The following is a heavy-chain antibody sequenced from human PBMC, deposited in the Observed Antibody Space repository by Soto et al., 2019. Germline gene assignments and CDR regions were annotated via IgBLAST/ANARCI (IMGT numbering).Heavy chain of an antibody. D-gene: IGHD2-21*02. J-gene: IGHJ3*02. CDR1: GFTFSSYG. Sequence: QVQLVESGGGVVQPGRSLRLSCAASGFTFSSYGMHWVRQAPGKGLEWVAVISYVESNKYYADSVKGRFTISRDNSKNTLYLQMNSLIAQDTAVYYGAKGDCGGDCDSFDAFNIWGQGIMVTVSS. CDR2: ISYVESNK. V-gene: IGHV3-30*18. CDR3: AKGDCGGDCDSFDAFNI.